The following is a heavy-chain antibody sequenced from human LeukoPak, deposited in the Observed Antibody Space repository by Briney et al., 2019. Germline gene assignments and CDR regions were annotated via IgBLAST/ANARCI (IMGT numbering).Heavy chain of an antibody. CDR1: GYTFTSCG. D-gene: IGHD2-2*01. CDR3: ARDWGCSSTSCSVEGIYYYYMDV. V-gene: IGHV1-18*01. J-gene: IGHJ6*03. Sequence: VASVKVSCKASGYTFTSCGISWVRQAPGQGLEWMGWISAYNGNTNYAQKLQGRVTMTTDTSTSTAYMELRSLRSDDTAVYYCARDWGCSSTSCSVEGIYYYYMDVWGKGTTVTVSS. CDR2: ISAYNGNT.